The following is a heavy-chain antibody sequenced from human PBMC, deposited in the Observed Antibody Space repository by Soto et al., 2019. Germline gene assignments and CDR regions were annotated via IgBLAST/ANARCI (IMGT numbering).Heavy chain of an antibody. V-gene: IGHV5-51*01. J-gene: IGHJ6*02. D-gene: IGHD2-15*01. CDR3: ARDVVVVAATTYYYYGMDV. Sequence: GESLKISCKGSGYSFTSYWIGWVRQMPGKGLEWMGIIYPGDSDTRYSPSFQGQVTISADKSISTAYLQWSSLKASDTAMYYCARDVVVVAATTYYYYGMDVWGRGTTVTVSS. CDR1: GYSFTSYW. CDR2: IYPGDSDT.